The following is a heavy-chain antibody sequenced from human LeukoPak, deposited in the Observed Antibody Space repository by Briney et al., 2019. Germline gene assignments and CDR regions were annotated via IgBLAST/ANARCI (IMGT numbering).Heavy chain of an antibody. Sequence: PGGSLRLSCAASGFTFDDYAMHWVRQAPGKGLEWVSGISWNSGSIGYADSVKGRFTISRDNAKNSLYLQMNNLRAEDTAVYYCARHMVRGTDQKHFDYWGQGTLVTVSS. D-gene: IGHD3-10*01. J-gene: IGHJ4*02. CDR1: GFTFDDYA. CDR2: ISWNSGSI. V-gene: IGHV3-9*01. CDR3: ARHMVRGTDQKHFDY.